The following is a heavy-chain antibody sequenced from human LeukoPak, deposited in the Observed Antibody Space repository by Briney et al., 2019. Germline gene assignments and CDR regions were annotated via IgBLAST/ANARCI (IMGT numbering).Heavy chain of an antibody. D-gene: IGHD3-10*01. CDR2: IYYSGST. CDR3: ARDYGSGSYRPFDY. V-gene: IGHV4-61*01. Sequence: SETLSLTCTVSGVSISSSNSYWGWIRQPPGKGLEWIGYIYYSGSTNYNPSLKSRVTISVDTSKNQFSLKLSSVTAADTAVYYRARDYGSGSYRPFDYWGQGTLVTVSS. J-gene: IGHJ4*02. CDR1: GVSISSSNSY.